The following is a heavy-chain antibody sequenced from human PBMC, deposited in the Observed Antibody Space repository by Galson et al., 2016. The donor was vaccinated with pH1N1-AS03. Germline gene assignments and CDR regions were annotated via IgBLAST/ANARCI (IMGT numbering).Heavy chain of an antibody. Sequence: QSGAEVKKPGESLKISCKASGGTFSNYAISWMRQAPGQGLEWMGGIHPIFGTPSYAQKFRGRLTITADHSTSAAYMELTSLTSEDTAIYYCARDRHYDTSGRFYYESEHWGQGTLVIVSS. CDR3: ARDRHYDTSGRFYYESEH. J-gene: IGHJ4*02. D-gene: IGHD3-22*01. V-gene: IGHV1-69*01. CDR2: IHPIFGTP. CDR1: GGTFSNYA.